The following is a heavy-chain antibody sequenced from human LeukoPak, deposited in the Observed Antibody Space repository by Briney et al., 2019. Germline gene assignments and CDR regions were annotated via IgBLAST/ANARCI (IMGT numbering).Heavy chain of an antibody. J-gene: IGHJ4*02. V-gene: IGHV1-2*06. CDR1: GYTFTGYY. Sequence: ASVKVSCKASGYTFTGYYMHWVRQAPGQGPEWMGRINPDSGGTNYAQKFQGRVTMTRDTSISTAYMELSRLRSDDTAVYYCAREGPRYCSGGSCYSDIGWDDYWGQGTLVTVSS. D-gene: IGHD2-15*01. CDR2: INPDSGGT. CDR3: AREGPRYCSGGSCYSDIGWDDY.